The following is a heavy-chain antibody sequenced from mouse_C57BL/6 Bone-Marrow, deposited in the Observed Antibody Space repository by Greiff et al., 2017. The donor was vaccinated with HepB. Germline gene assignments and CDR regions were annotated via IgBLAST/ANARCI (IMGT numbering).Heavy chain of an antibody. CDR2: IHPNSGST. D-gene: IGHD1-1*01. J-gene: IGHJ1*03. CDR1: GYTFTSYW. Sequence: QVQLQQPGAELVKPGASVKLSCKASGYTFTSYWMHWVKQRPGQGLEWIGMIHPNSGSTNYNETFKSKATLTVDKSSSTAYMQLSSLTSEDSAVYYCARSLITTVVATEGYFDVWGTGTTVTVSS. CDR3: ARSLITTVVATEGYFDV. V-gene: IGHV1-64*01.